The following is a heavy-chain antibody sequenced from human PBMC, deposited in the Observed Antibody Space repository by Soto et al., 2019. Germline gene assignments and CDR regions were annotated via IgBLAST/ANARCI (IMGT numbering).Heavy chain of an antibody. CDR3: ARDGRPYSPTSGWFGP. V-gene: IGHV3-7*01. J-gene: IGHJ5*02. CDR2: IKQDGGEK. Sequence: EVQLVESGGGLVQPGGSLRLSCAASGFTFNSYWMSWVRQTPGKGLEWVANIKQDGGEKHYVDPVKGRFTISRDNAKNSLQLQMNSLRVEDKGVYYRARDGRPYSPTSGWFGPWGKGTLFPASS. CDR1: GFTFNSYW. D-gene: IGHD6-13*01.